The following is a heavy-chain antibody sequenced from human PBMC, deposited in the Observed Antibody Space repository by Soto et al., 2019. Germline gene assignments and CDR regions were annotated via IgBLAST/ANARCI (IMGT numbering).Heavy chain of an antibody. D-gene: IGHD3-22*01. CDR3: ARDHLYDSSGWDFDY. CDR1: GYTFTTYY. Sequence: QVQLVQSGAEVKKPGASVKVSCKASGYTFTTYYIHWVRQAPGQGLAWMGIINPSGGSTTYAQKFQGSVTMTRDTSTSTVYMELSSVRSEDTAVYYCARDHLYDSSGWDFDYWGQGTLVTVSS. CDR2: INPSGGST. J-gene: IGHJ4*02. V-gene: IGHV1-46*03.